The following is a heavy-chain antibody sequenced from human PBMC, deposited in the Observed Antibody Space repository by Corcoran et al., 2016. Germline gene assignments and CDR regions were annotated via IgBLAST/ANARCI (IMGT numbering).Heavy chain of an antibody. CDR3: ARGGGGSHGLYYFDY. CDR2: INPSGGST. J-gene: IGHJ4*02. D-gene: IGHD1-26*01. Sequence: QVQLVQSGAEVKKPGASVKVSCKASGYTFTSYYMHWVRQAPGQGLEWMGIINPSGGSTSYAQKFQGRVTMTRDTSTSTVYMELSSLGSEDTAVYYCARGGGGSHGLYYFDYWGQGTLVTVSS. CDR1: GYTFTSYY. V-gene: IGHV1-46*01.